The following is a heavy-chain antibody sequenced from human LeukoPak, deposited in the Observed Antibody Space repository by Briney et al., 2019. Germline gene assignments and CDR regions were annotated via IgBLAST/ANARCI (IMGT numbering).Heavy chain of an antibody. CDR3: ARDEQKLPTDY. D-gene: IGHD2-2*01. CDR2: ISVYNGNT. Sequence: SSAKFFCKAFCYTFTSYGISWLRQAPRQELEWMGWISVYNGNTNYAQKLQGRVTMTTDTSTSTAYMELRSLRSDDTAVYYCARDEQKLPTDYWGQGTLVTVSS. CDR1: CYTFTSYG. J-gene: IGHJ4*02. V-gene: IGHV1-18*01.